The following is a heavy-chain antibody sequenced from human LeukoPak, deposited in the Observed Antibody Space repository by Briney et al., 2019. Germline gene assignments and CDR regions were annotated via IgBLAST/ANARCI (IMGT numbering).Heavy chain of an antibody. CDR3: ARDSRYYDFWSGYLDY. D-gene: IGHD3-3*01. Sequence: SETLSLTCSVSSGFISNYYWSWIRQPARKGLEWIGRISTSGNTNYSPSLKSRVTMSVDTSKNQFFLNLRSVTAADTAVYYCARDSRYYDFWSGYLDYWGRGALVTVSS. V-gene: IGHV4-4*07. CDR1: SGFISNYY. J-gene: IGHJ4*02. CDR2: ISTSGNT.